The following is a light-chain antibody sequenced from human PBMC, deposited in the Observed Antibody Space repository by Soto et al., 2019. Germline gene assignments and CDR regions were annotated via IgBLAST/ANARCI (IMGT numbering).Light chain of an antibody. V-gene: IGKV3-15*01. Sequence: EIVVKQSPATLSVSPGERATLSCRASRSVSSNLAWYQQKPGQAPRLLFYGASTRATGIPARFSGSGSGTEFTLTISSLQPDDFATYYCQHYNSYSEAFGQGTKVDI. CDR2: GAS. CDR1: RSVSSN. J-gene: IGKJ1*01. CDR3: QHYNSYSEA.